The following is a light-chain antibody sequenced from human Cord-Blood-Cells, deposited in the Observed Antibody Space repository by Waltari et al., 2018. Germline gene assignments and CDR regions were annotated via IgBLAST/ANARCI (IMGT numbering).Light chain of an antibody. CDR3: CSYAGSYTFVV. Sequence: QSALTQPRSVSGSPGQSVTISCTGTSSDVGGYNYVSWYQQHPGKAPKLMIYDVSKRPSGVPDRFSGSKSGNTASLTMSGLQAEDEADYYCCSYAGSYTFVVFGGETKLTVL. CDR2: DVS. CDR1: SSDVGGYNY. J-gene: IGLJ2*01. V-gene: IGLV2-11*01.